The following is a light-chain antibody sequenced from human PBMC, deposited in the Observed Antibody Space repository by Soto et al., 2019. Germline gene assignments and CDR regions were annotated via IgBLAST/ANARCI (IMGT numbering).Light chain of an antibody. Sequence: QSVLTQPASVSGSPGQSITISCTGTSSDVGRYNYVSWYQQHPGKAPKLMIYDVSNRPSGVSNRLSGSKSGNTASLTISGLQAEDEADYYCSSYTSSSTNYVFGTGTKLTVL. CDR1: SSDVGRYNY. J-gene: IGLJ1*01. CDR2: DVS. CDR3: SSYTSSSTNYV. V-gene: IGLV2-14*01.